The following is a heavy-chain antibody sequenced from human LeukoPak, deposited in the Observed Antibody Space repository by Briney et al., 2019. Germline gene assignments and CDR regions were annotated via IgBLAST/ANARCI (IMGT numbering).Heavy chain of an antibody. D-gene: IGHD2-2*02. Sequence: SETLSLTCTVSDGSITSLNRYWGWIRQPPGKGLEWLGSVGYDGGPYHNPSLTSRATMSIDSSRNQFSLSLTSVTAADTAVYYCARVNECSSSSCFTSWFDPWGQGTLVTVSS. V-gene: IGHV4-39*07. CDR2: VGYDGGP. CDR3: ARVNECSSSSCFTSWFDP. CDR1: DGSITSLNRY. J-gene: IGHJ5*02.